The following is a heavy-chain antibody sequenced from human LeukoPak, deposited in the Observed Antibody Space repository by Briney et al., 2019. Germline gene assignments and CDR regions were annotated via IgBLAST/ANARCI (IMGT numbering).Heavy chain of an antibody. CDR3: ARLAYSSEGGDY. CDR1: GFHFTNYW. CDR2: IYPGDSDV. V-gene: IGHV5-51*01. J-gene: IGHJ4*02. D-gene: IGHD6-25*01. Sequence: GESLKISCEGSGFHFTNYWIGWVRQMPGKGLEWMGIIYPGDSDVKYSPSFQGQVTISADKSISTAYLQWSSLKASDTAMYYCARLAYSSEGGDYWGQGTLVTVSS.